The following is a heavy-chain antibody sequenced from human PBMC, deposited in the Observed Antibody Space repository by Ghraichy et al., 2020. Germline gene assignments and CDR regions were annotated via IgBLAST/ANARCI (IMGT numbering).Heavy chain of an antibody. CDR2: IYYSGST. J-gene: IGHJ6*02. D-gene: IGHD3-9*01. Sequence: SETLSLTCTVSSVSVSSPNYYWTWIRQPPGRELEWIASIYYSGSTNYNPSLMSRVTISLDTSTNQLSLTLTSVTASATAVYYCARVFHYTMDVWGQGTTVTVSS. CDR1: SVSVSSPNYY. CDR3: ARVFHYTMDV. V-gene: IGHV4-61*01.